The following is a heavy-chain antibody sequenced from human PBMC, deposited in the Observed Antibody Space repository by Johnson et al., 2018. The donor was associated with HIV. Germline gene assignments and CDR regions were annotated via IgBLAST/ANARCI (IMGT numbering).Heavy chain of an antibody. D-gene: IGHD2-15*01. CDR1: GFSFTKYA. V-gene: IGHV3-74*01. CDR3: AKDFGRYCSGGSCYSMSP. J-gene: IGHJ3*01. Sequence: VRLVESGGGLVQSGGSLRLSCAASGFSFTKYAMHWVRQAPGTGLVWVSRITSDWSSTSYADSVKGRITISRDNAKNTLYLQMNSLRAEDTALYYCAKDFGRYCSGGSCYSMSPWGQGTMVTVSS. CDR2: ITSDWSST.